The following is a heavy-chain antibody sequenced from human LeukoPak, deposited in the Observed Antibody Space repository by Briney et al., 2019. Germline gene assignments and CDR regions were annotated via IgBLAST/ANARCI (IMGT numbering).Heavy chain of an antibody. Sequence: SETLFLTCSVSGGSVSRGSYYWSWVRQPAGKGLEWIGRIYASRYTNYSPSLKNRVSISLDTSRNRLFLRLDSVTATDTAVYYCARDISPRRTTSIAAAAPDDYMDVWGKGTTVTVSS. V-gene: IGHV4-61*02. CDR1: GGSVSRGSYY. J-gene: IGHJ6*03. CDR3: ARDISPRRTTSIAAAAPDDYMDV. CDR2: IYASRYT. D-gene: IGHD6-13*01.